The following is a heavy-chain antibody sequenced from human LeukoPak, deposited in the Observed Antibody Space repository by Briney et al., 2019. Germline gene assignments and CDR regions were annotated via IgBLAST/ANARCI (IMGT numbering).Heavy chain of an antibody. CDR2: ISGSGGIT. J-gene: IGHJ6*02. D-gene: IGHD2-15*01. CDR3: AKGGYCSGGSCYPMDV. V-gene: IGHV3-23*01. Sequence: GGSLRLSCAASGSTFSSYAMSWARQAPGKGPQWVSAISGSGGITYYADSVKGRFAISRDNSKNTLYLQMNSLRAEDTAVYYCAKGGYCSGGSCYPMDVWGQGTTVTVSS. CDR1: GSTFSSYA.